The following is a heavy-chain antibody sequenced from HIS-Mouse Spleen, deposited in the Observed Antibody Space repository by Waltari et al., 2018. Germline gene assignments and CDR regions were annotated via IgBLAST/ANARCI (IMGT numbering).Heavy chain of an antibody. Sequence: QLQLQESGPGLVKPSETLSLTCTVSGGSISSSSYYWGWIRQPPGKGLEWIGSISYSGSTSYIPSLNSRVTISVDTSNNQFALKLSSVTDADTAVYYCAREIPYSSSWYDWYFDLWGRGTLVTVSS. D-gene: IGHD6-13*01. V-gene: IGHV4-39*07. CDR2: ISYSGST. J-gene: IGHJ2*01. CDR1: GGSISSSSYY. CDR3: AREIPYSSSWYDWYFDL.